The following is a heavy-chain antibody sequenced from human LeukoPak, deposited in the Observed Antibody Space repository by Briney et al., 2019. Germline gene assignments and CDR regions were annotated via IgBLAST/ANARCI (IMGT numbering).Heavy chain of an antibody. CDR2: ISGSGGST. V-gene: IGHV3-23*01. CDR1: GFTFSSYA. Sequence: PGGSLRLSCAASGFTFSSYAMSWVRQAPGKGLEWVSAISGSGGSTYYADSVKGRFTISRDNSKNTLYLQMNSLRAEDTAVYYCATEQWLVPDRKPSGIFDYWGQGTLVTVSS. CDR3: ATEQWLVPDRKPSGIFDY. D-gene: IGHD6-19*01. J-gene: IGHJ4*02.